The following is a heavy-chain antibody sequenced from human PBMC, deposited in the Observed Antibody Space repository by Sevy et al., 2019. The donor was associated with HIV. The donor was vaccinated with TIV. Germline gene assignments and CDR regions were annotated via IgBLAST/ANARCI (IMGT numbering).Heavy chain of an antibody. J-gene: IGHJ4*02. CDR2: ISYDGSNK. CDR3: AKDLRAAGGPFDY. CDR1: GFTFSNYG. Sequence: GGSLRLSCAASGFTFSNYGMHWVRQAPGKGLEWVAVISYDGSNKYYADSVKGRFTISRDNSKNTLYLQMNSLRAEDTAVYYCAKDLRAAGGPFDYRGQGTLVTVSS. V-gene: IGHV3-30*18. D-gene: IGHD6-13*01.